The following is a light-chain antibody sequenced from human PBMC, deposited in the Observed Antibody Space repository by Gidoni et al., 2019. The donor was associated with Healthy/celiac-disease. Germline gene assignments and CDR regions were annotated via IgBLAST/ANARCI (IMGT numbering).Light chain of an antibody. CDR2: GAS. Sequence: EIVLTQSPGTLSLSPGERATLSCRASPSVRSSYLAWYQQQTGQAPTLLIYGASSRATGIPDRISGSGSGTDFTLTISRLEPEDFAVYYCQQYGSSPGYTFGQGTKLEIK. CDR3: QQYGSSPGYT. J-gene: IGKJ2*01. CDR1: PSVRSSY. V-gene: IGKV3-20*01.